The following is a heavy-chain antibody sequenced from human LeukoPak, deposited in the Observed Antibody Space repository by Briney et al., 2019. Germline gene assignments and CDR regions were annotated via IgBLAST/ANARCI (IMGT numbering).Heavy chain of an antibody. J-gene: IGHJ4*02. D-gene: IGHD3-9*01. V-gene: IGHV3-30*04. CDR1: GFTFSSYA. CDR3: ARDIDWYWLGY. CDR2: ISYDGSNK. Sequence: GGSLRLSCAASGFTFSSYAMHWVRQAPGKGLEWVAVISYDGSNKYYADSVKGRFTISRDNSKNTLYLQMNSLRAEDTAVYYCARDIDWYWLGYWGQGTLVTVS.